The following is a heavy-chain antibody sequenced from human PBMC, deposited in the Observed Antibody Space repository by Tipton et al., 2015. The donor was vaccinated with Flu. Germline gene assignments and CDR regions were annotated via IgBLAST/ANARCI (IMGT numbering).Heavy chain of an antibody. CDR1: GGSISSGGYY. V-gene: IGHV4-31*03. D-gene: IGHD6-6*01. J-gene: IGHJ3*02. CDR3: ATDQGAYSSSSVLEINDAFDI. CDR2: VYYSGRT. Sequence: TLSLTCTVSGGSISSGGYYWSWIRQHPGKGLEWIGYVYYSGRTYYNPSLKSRVTISVDTSKNQFSLKLSSLTAEDTAVYYCATDQGAYSSSSVLEINDAFDIWGRGTMVTVSS.